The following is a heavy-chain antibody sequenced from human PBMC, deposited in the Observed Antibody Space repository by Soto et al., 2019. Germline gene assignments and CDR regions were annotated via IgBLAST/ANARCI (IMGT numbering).Heavy chain of an antibody. J-gene: IGHJ6*02. D-gene: IGHD5-18*01. CDR1: GGTFSSYA. Sequence: SVKVSCKASGGTFSSYAISWVRQAPGQGLEWMGGIIPIFGTANYAQKFQGRVTITADESTSTAYMELSSLRSEDTAVYYCAREGGGYSYGKGDYYYGMDVWGQGTTVTVSS. CDR3: AREGGGYSYGKGDYYYGMDV. V-gene: IGHV1-69*13. CDR2: IIPIFGTA.